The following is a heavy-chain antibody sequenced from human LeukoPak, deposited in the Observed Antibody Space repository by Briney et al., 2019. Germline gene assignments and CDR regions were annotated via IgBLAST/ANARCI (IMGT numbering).Heavy chain of an antibody. CDR2: IKAKAHGGTI. CDR3: TTDGVGVEGATYDN. CDR1: GFTFINAW. V-gene: IGHV3-15*01. D-gene: IGHD1-26*01. Sequence: GGSLRLSCAASGFTFINAWMAWVRQAPGKGLEWVGRIKAKAHGGTIEYATPVKGRFTISRDDSKNTLYLQMNSLKTEDTAVYYCTTDGVGVEGATYDNWGQGTLVSVSS. J-gene: IGHJ4*02.